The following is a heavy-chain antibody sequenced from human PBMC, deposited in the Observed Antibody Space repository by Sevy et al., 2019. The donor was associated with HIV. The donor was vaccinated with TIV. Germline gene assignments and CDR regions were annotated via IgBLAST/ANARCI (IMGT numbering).Heavy chain of an antibody. D-gene: IGHD6-6*01. CDR3: ARDLREYSSSSKYYFDY. Sequence: GGSLRLSCAASGFTFSSYSMNWVRQAPGKGLEWVSSISSSNNYIYDADSLKGRFTISRDNAKNSLYLQMNSLRAEDTAVYYCARDLREYSSSSKYYFDYWGQGILVTVSS. CDR1: GFTFSSYS. CDR2: ISSSNNYI. V-gene: IGHV3-21*01. J-gene: IGHJ4*02.